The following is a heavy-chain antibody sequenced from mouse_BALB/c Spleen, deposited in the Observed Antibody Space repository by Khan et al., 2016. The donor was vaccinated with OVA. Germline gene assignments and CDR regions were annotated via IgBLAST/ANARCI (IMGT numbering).Heavy chain of an antibody. V-gene: IGHV2-9*02. CDR3: ARLESI. Sequence: VQLQESGPGLVAPSQTLSISCTASGFSLTSYGVHWVRQPPGKGLEWLGLIWAGGSTTYNSALMSRRSISKENSKSQVFLKMNSLQADDTAMYYCARLESIWGQGTTLTVSS. J-gene: IGHJ2*01. CDR2: IWAGGST. CDR1: GFSLTSYG. D-gene: IGHD2-10*02.